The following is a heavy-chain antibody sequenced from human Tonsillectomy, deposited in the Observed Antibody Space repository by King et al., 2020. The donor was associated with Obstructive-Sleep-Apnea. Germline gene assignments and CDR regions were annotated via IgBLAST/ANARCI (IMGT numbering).Heavy chain of an antibody. V-gene: IGHV3-33*01. Sequence: VQLVESGGGVVQPGRSLRLSCAASGFTLSTCGMHWVRQAPGKGLDWVAVIWYDGSDNYADSVKGRFTISKDNSKNTSYLQMNSLRAEDTAVYYCARDSVTEGGFDYWGRGTLVTVSS. D-gene: IGHD3-16*01. CDR3: ARDSVTEGGFDY. J-gene: IGHJ4*02. CDR2: IWYDGSD. CDR1: GFTLSTCG.